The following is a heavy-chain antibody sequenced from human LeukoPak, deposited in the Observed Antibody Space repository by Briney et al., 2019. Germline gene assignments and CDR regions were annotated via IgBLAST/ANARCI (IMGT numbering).Heavy chain of an antibody. Sequence: GGSLRLSCAASGLTFSSYSMNWVRQAPGKGLEWVSSISSSSNYIYYADSVKGRFTISRDNAKNSLYLQMDSLRAEDTAVYYCARRAQGIAVAGRYYFDYWGQGTLVTVSS. V-gene: IGHV3-21*04. CDR1: GLTFSSYS. CDR2: ISSSSNYI. CDR3: ARRAQGIAVAGRYYFDY. D-gene: IGHD6-19*01. J-gene: IGHJ4*02.